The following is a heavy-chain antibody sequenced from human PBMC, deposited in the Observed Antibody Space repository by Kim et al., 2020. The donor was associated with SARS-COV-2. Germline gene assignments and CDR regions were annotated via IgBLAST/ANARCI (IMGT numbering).Heavy chain of an antibody. CDR1: GGSISSYY. V-gene: IGHV4-59*01. D-gene: IGHD5-12*01. CDR2: IYYSGST. J-gene: IGHJ4*02. Sequence: SETLSLTCTVSGGSISSYYWSWIRQPPGKGLEWIGYIYYSGSTNYNPSLKSRVTISVDTSKNQFSLKLSSVTAADTAVYYCARLLSGYDYYYFDYWGQGTLVTVSS. CDR3: ARLLSGYDYYYFDY.